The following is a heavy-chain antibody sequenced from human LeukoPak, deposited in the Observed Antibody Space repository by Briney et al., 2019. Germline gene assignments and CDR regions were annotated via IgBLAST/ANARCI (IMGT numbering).Heavy chain of an antibody. CDR3: ARDPPSSQGFDY. CDR1: GYTFTVYY. Sequence: ASVKVSCKASGYTFTVYYMHWVRQAPGQGLEWMGWINPNSGGTNYAQKFQGRVTMTRDTSISTDYMELSRLRSDDTAVYYCARDPPSSQGFDYWGQGTLVTVSS. V-gene: IGHV1-2*02. J-gene: IGHJ4*02. CDR2: INPNSGGT.